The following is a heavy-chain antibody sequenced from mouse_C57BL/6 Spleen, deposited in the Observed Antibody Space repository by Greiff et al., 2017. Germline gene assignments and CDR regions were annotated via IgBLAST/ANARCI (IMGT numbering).Heavy chain of an antibody. D-gene: IGHD1-1*01. V-gene: IGHV1-69*01. CDR1: GYTFTSYW. J-gene: IGHJ2*03. Sequence: QVQLQQPGAELVMPGASVKLSCKASGYTFTSYWMHWVKQRPGQGLEWIGEIDPSDSYTNYNQKFKGKSTLTVDKSSSTAYMQLSSLTSEDSAGYYCARRNGERYYVDYWGQGTSPTVSS. CDR2: IDPSDSYT. CDR3: ARRNGERYYVDY.